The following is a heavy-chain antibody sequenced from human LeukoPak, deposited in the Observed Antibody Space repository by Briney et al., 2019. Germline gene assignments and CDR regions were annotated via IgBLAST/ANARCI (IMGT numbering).Heavy chain of an antibody. CDR3: ARYRYYGSGSKSPYYFDY. CDR1: GGTFSSYA. V-gene: IGHV1-69*05. J-gene: IGHJ4*02. D-gene: IGHD3-10*01. CDR2: IIPIFGTA. Sequence: GASVKVSCKASGGTFSSYAISWVRQAPGQGLEWMGGIIPIFGTANYAQKFQGRVTITTDESTSTAYMELSSLRSEDTAVYYCARYRYYGSGSKSPYYFDYWGQGTLVTVSS.